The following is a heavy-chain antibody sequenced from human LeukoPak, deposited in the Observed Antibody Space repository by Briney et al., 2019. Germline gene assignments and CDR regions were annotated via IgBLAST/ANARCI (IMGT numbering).Heavy chain of an antibody. V-gene: IGHV4-39*01. J-gene: IGHJ4*02. Sequence: TSETLSLTCTVSGASFNSDDQYWNWIRQSPGKGLEWIGSIHPSGMLYNNPSLKSRLTLSVDTSRNQFSLELRSLTAADTAIFYCASIPGSSTSWFHFDNWGQGTLVTVSS. CDR2: IHPSGML. CDR3: ASIPGSSTSWFHFDN. CDR1: GASFNSDDQY. D-gene: IGHD2-2*01.